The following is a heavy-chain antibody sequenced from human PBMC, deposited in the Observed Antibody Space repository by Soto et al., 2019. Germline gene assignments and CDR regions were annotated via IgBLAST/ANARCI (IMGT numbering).Heavy chain of an antibody. D-gene: IGHD5-18*01. V-gene: IGHV4-59*01. CDR2: IYYSGST. J-gene: IGHJ6*02. CDR1: GGSISSYY. Sequence: SETLSLTCTVSGGSISSYYWSWIRQPPGKGLEWIGYIYYSGSTNYNPSLKSRVTISVDTSKNQFSLKLSSVTAADTAVYYCARERAAMVTSEYYYGMDVWGQGTTVTVSS. CDR3: ARERAAMVTSEYYYGMDV.